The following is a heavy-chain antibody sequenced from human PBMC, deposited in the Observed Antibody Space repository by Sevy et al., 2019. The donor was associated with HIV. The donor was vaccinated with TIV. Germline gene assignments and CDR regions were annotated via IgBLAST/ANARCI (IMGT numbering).Heavy chain of an antibody. CDR1: GGSISNFY. V-gene: IGHV4-59*01. CDR3: ARGKSYGQYYYMDV. J-gene: IGHJ6*03. D-gene: IGHD3-16*01. CDR2: IYYSGST. Sequence: SETLSLTCTVSGGSISNFYWSWIRQTPGNGFEWIGYIYYSGSTSLNPSLKSRVTISVDPSKKQFSLKLTFVTAAYTAVYYCARGKSYGQYYYMDVWGKGTTVTVSS.